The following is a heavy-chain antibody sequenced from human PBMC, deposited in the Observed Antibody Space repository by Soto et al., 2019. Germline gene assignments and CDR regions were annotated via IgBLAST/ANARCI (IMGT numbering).Heavy chain of an antibody. CDR3: ARGAGDYDDVGLYYYGMDV. Sequence: QVQLVQSGAEVKKPGASVKVSCKASGYTFTSYDINWVRQATGQGLEWMGWMNPNSGNTGYAQKFQCRVTMTMNTSISTAYMELSSLISEDTAVYYCARGAGDYDDVGLYYYGMDVWGQGTTVTVSS. V-gene: IGHV1-8*01. J-gene: IGHJ6*02. CDR2: MNPNSGNT. CDR1: GYTFTSYD. D-gene: IGHD4-17*01.